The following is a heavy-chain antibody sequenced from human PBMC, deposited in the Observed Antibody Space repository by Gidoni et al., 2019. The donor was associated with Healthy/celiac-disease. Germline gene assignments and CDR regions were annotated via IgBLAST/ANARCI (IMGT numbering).Heavy chain of an antibody. Sequence: QVQLVQSGAEVKKPGSSVKVSCKASGVAFSSYATSWVRQHPGQGLEWMGAIIPIFGTANYEKKFQGRVTITADESTSTAYMELSSLRSEDTAVYYCARVLYGDYYYGMDVWGQGTTVTVSS. CDR1: GVAFSSYA. CDR2: IIPIFGTA. CDR3: ARVLYGDYYYGMDV. D-gene: IGHD2-2*02. V-gene: IGHV1-69*01. J-gene: IGHJ6*02.